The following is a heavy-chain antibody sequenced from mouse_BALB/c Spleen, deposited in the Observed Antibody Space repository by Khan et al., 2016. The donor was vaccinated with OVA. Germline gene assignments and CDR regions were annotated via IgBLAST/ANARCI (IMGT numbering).Heavy chain of an antibody. D-gene: IGHD2-14*01. CDR3: ARHWIGVMDY. Sequence: EVELVESGGDLVKPGGSLKLSCTASGFTFSTYGLSWVRQTPDKRLEWVATISSGGTYTYYPDSVMGRFTISRDNAKNTLYLQMSSLRSEDTAIYYCARHWIGVMDYWGQGTSGTVSS. CDR1: GFTFSTYG. V-gene: IGHV5-6*01. CDR2: ISSGGTYT. J-gene: IGHJ4*01.